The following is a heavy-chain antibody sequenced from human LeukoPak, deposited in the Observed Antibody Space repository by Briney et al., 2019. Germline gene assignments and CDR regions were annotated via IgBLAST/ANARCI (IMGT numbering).Heavy chain of an antibody. J-gene: IGHJ5*02. CDR1: GGSISSYY. Sequence: SETLSLTCTVSGGSISSYYWSWIRQPPGKGLEWIGYIYYGGSTNYNPSLKSRVTISVDTSKNQFSLKLSSVTAADTAVYYCARGLSLLWFGSPDNWFDPWGQGTLVTVSS. CDR2: IYYGGST. D-gene: IGHD3-10*01. CDR3: ARGLSLLWFGSPDNWFDP. V-gene: IGHV4-59*01.